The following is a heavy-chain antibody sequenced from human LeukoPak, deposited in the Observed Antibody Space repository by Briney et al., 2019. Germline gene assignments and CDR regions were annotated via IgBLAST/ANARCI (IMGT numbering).Heavy chain of an antibody. V-gene: IGHV4-38-2*02. CDR2: IYHSGST. Sequence: SETLSLTCTVSGYSISSGYYWGWIRQPPGKGLEWIGSIYHSGSTYYNPSLKSRVTISVDTSKNQFSLKLSSVTAADTAVYYCARDGSYYDSSGYYFDYWGQGTLVTVSS. D-gene: IGHD3-22*01. J-gene: IGHJ4*02. CDR1: GYSISSGYY. CDR3: ARDGSYYDSSGYYFDY.